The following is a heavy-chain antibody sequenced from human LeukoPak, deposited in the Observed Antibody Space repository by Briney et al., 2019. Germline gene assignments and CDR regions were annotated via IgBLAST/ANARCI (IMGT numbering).Heavy chain of an antibody. CDR3: AKVGGSGYRYDCFDY. V-gene: IGHV3-23*01. D-gene: IGHD3-22*01. J-gene: IGHJ4*02. CDR1: GFTFSNYD. Sequence: PGGSLRLSCSASGFTFSNYDMHWVRQAPGKGLKWVSAISGSGGSTYYADSVKGRFTISRDNSKNTLYLQMNSLRDEDTAVYYCAKVGGSGYRYDCFDYWGQGTLVTVSS. CDR2: ISGSGGST.